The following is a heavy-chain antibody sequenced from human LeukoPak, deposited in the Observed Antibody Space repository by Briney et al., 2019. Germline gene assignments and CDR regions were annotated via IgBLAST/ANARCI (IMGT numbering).Heavy chain of an antibody. CDR1: GFTFSSYG. J-gene: IGHJ4*02. Sequence: GGSLRLSCAATGFTFSSYGMHWVRQAPGKGLEWVAFIRYDGSNKYYADSVKGRFTISRDNSKNTLYLQMNSLRAEDTAVYYCASAVYYGSGSRDYWGQGTLVTVSS. V-gene: IGHV3-30*02. CDR3: ASAVYYGSGSRDY. D-gene: IGHD3-10*01. CDR2: IRYDGSNK.